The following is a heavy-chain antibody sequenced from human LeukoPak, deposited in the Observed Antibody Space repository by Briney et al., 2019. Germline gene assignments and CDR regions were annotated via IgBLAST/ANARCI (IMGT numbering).Heavy chain of an antibody. J-gene: IGHJ5*02. CDR3: ARDLIGSYPPGRWFDP. D-gene: IGHD1-26*01. V-gene: IGHV4-59*01. CDR2: IYYSGST. Sequence: SEIPSLTCTVSGGSISSYYWSWIRQPPGKGLEWIGYIYYSGSTNYNPSLKSRVTISVDTSKNQFSLKLSSVTAADTAVYYCARDLIGSYPPGRWFDPWGQGTLVAVSS. CDR1: GGSISSYY.